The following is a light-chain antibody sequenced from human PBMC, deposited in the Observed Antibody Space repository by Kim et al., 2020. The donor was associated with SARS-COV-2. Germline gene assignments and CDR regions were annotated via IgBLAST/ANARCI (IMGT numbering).Light chain of an antibody. J-gene: IGLJ2*01. Sequence: AVARNVRIHCPGASLITHYTNWCPKKPGQGPLLVIYRKNTRPPGIPDRFSGSNSGNTASLTITGAQAGDEADYYCKSRDSSGSQLVFGGGTQLTVL. CDR1: SLITHY. V-gene: IGLV3-19*01. CDR3: KSRDSSGSQLV. CDR2: RKN.